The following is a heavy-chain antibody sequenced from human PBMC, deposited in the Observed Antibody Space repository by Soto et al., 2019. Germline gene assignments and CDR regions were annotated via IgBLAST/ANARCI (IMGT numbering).Heavy chain of an antibody. CDR3: AKDHISVLRFLEWSYGMDV. J-gene: IGHJ6*02. CDR2: ISGSGGST. Sequence: GGSLSISCAASGFTFSSYAMSWVRQAPGKGLEWVSAISGSGGSTYYADSVKGRFTISRDNSKNTLYLQMNSLRAEDTAVYYCAKDHISVLRFLEWSYGMDVWGQGTTVTVSS. D-gene: IGHD3-3*01. V-gene: IGHV3-23*01. CDR1: GFTFSSYA.